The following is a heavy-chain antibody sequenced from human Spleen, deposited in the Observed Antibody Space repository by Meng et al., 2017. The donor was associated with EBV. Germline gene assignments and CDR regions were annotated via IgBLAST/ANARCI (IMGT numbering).Heavy chain of an antibody. V-gene: IGHV2-5*02. CDR3: AHTLLGSSAPYYPSWFDP. Sequence: QIPLMVSAPTSVQPNQTPTLTCTFSGFSPTPSGVDVACIRQPPGKALQWLALIYWDDDDRYSPSLMSRLTITKDTSKIRVVLTMTNMDPVDTGTYYCAHTLLGSSAPYYPSWFDPWGQGTLVTVSS. D-gene: IGHD3-10*01. J-gene: IGHJ5*02. CDR2: IYWDDDD. CDR1: GFSPTPSGVD.